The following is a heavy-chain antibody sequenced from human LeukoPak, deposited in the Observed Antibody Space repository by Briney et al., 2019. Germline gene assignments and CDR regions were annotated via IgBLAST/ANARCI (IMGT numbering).Heavy chain of an antibody. J-gene: IGHJ4*02. Sequence: GGSLRLSCAASGFIFSNYGMHWVRQAPGKGLEYVSVISSNGGSTYYANSVKGRFTISRDNSKDTLYLQMGSLRAEDMAVYYCARRGAVSGGSDYWGQGTLVTVSS. V-gene: IGHV3-64*01. D-gene: IGHD3-16*01. CDR3: ARRGAVSGGSDY. CDR1: GFIFSNYG. CDR2: ISSNGGST.